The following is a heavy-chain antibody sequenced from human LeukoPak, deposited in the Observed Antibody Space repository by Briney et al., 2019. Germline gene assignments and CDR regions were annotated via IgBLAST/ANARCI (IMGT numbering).Heavy chain of an antibody. CDR2: FDPEDGET. Sequence: GASVNVSCKVSGYTLTELSMHWVRQAPGKGLEWMGGFDPEDGETIYAQKFQGRVTMTEDTSTDTAYMELSSLRSEDTAVYYCAAHYDFWSGYSFGSDYWGQGTLVTVSS. J-gene: IGHJ4*02. CDR1: GYTLTELS. CDR3: AAHYDFWSGYSFGSDY. V-gene: IGHV1-24*01. D-gene: IGHD3-3*01.